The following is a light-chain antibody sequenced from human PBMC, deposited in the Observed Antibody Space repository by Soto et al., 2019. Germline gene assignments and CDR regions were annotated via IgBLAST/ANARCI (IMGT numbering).Light chain of an antibody. Sequence: EIVLTQSPATLSLSPGERATLSCRASQSVGTFLGWYQQKPAQAHRLIICDASNRATSDPARFSSTGPGTDLALTIGSVEPDDFAVYYCQHRTNWPRTFGQGNKVDIK. CDR3: QHRTNWPRT. V-gene: IGKV3-11*01. J-gene: IGKJ2*02. CDR2: DAS. CDR1: QSVGTF.